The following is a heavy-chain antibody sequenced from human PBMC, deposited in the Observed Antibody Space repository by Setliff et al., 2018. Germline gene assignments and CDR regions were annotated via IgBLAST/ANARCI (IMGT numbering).Heavy chain of an antibody. Sequence: QTGGSLRLSCAASGFTFSNYAMSWVRQAPGKGLEWVSTIIGVGGGTYFADSVKGRFTISRDNSKNTLYLQMNSLRAEDTAIYYCAKVLAIFGVVTDIGFYFDYWGQGSLVTVSS. CDR2: IIGVGGGT. CDR3: AKVLAIFGVVTDIGFYFDY. V-gene: IGHV3-23*01. CDR1: GFTFSNYA. D-gene: IGHD3-3*01. J-gene: IGHJ4*02.